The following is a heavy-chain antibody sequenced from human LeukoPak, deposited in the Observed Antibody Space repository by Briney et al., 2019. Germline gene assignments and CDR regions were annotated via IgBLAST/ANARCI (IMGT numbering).Heavy chain of an antibody. CDR3: ARRPWVGAADY. Sequence: SSETLSLTCTVSDDSITIYYWNWVRQPPGKGLEWIGEVSYSGSTNYNPSLKSRVTISVDRSKNQFSLKLSAVTAADTAVYFCARRPWVGAADYGGQGTLVTVSS. J-gene: IGHJ4*02. V-gene: IGHV4-59*12. CDR1: DDSITIYY. CDR2: VSYSGST. D-gene: IGHD1-26*01.